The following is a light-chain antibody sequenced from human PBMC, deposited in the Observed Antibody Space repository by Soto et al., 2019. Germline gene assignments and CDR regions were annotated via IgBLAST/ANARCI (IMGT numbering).Light chain of an antibody. CDR2: AAS. J-gene: IGKJ1*01. Sequence: DIQMTQSPSSLSASVGDRVTITCRASQSIGGYLNWYQQKPGKAPKLLIYAASSLQSGVPSRFSGSGSGTDFTLTISSLQPEDFAVYYCQHYGRSPPWTFGQGTKVEIK. CDR1: QSIGGY. CDR3: QHYGRSPPWT. V-gene: IGKV1-39*01.